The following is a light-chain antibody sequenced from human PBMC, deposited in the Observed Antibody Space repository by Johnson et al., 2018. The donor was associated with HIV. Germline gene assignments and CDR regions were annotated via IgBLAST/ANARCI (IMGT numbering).Light chain of an antibody. Sequence: QSVLTQPPSVSAAPGQKVTISCSGSSSNIGNNYVSWYQQLPGTAPKLLIYDNNKRPSGIPDRFPGSKSGTSATLGITGLQTGDEADYYCETWDSRLSGVFGTGTKVTVL. J-gene: IGLJ1*01. V-gene: IGLV1-51*01. CDR3: ETWDSRLSGV. CDR1: SSNIGNNY. CDR2: DNN.